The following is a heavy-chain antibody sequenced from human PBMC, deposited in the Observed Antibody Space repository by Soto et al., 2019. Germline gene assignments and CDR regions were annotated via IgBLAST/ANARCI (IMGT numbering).Heavy chain of an antibody. CDR1: GFTFSSYG. V-gene: IGHV3-30*18. Sequence: QVQLVESGGGVVQPGRSLRLSCAASGFTFSSYGMHWVRQAPGKGLEWVAVISYDGSNKYYADSVKGRFTISRDNSKNTLYLQMNSLRAEDTAVYYCAKDWNWGQGTLVTVSS. CDR3: AKDWN. CDR2: ISYDGSNK. J-gene: IGHJ4*02. D-gene: IGHD3-3*01.